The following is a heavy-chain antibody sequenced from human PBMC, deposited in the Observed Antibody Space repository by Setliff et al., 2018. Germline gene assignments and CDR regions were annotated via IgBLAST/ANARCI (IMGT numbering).Heavy chain of an antibody. J-gene: IGHJ6*02. V-gene: IGHV1-18*01. Sequence: ASVKVSCKASGYTFTSYGISWVRQAPGQGLEWMGWVSAYNGNTNYAQKLQGRVTMTTDTSTSTAYMELRSLRSDDTAVYYCARAPYSSPDSSYYYGMDVWGQGTTVTVSS. CDR1: GYTFTSYG. CDR2: VSAYNGNT. CDR3: ARAPYSSPDSSYYYGMDV. D-gene: IGHD6-13*01.